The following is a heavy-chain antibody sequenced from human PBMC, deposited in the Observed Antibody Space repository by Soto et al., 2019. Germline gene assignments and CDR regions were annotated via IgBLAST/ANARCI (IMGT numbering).Heavy chain of an antibody. J-gene: IGHJ5*02. CDR2: IYHSGST. D-gene: IGHD3-10*01. V-gene: IGHV4-30-2*01. Sequence: PSETLSLTCAVSGGSISSGGYSWSWIRQPPGKGLEWIGYIYHSGSTYYNPSLKSRVTISVDRSKNQFSLKLSSVTAADTAVYYCARGNTMVRGVRTWWFDPWGQGTLVTVSS. CDR1: GGSISSGGYS. CDR3: ARGNTMVRGVRTWWFDP.